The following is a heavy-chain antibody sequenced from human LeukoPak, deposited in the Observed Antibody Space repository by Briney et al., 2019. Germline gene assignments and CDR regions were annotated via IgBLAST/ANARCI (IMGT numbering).Heavy chain of an antibody. D-gene: IGHD4-17*01. CDR2: ISAYNGNT. J-gene: IGHJ3*02. CDR3: ARDAGGDYVIDAFDI. Sequence: ASVKVSCKASGYTFTSYGISWVRQAPGQGLEWMGWISAYNGNTNHAQKLQGRVTMTTDTSTSTAYMELRSLRSDDTAVYYCARDAGGDYVIDAFDIWGQGTMVTVSS. CDR1: GYTFTSYG. V-gene: IGHV1-18*01.